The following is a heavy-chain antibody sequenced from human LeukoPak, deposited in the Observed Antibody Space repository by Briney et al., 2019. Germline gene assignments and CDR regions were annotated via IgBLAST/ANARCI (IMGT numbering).Heavy chain of an antibody. V-gene: IGHV3-23*01. CDR1: GFTFSSYA. CDR2: ISGSGGNT. D-gene: IGHD3-9*01. J-gene: IGHJ4*02. CDR3: AKDHSHYDILSLDY. Sequence: GGSLRLSCAASGFTFSSYAMSWVRQAPGKGLEWVSAISGSGGNTYYADSVKGRFTISRDNSKNTLYLQMNSLRAEDTAVYYCAKDHSHYDILSLDYWGQGTLVTVSS.